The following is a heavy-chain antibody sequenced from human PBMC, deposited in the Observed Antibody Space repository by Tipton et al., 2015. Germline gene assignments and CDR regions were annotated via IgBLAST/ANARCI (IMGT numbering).Heavy chain of an antibody. V-gene: IGHV4-59*01. J-gene: IGHJ4*02. CDR2: IYYSGST. Sequence: TLSLTCTVSGDSISHYYWSWIRQPPGKGLEWIGYIYYSGSTNYNPSLQSRVTISVDTSQNQFSLKLSSVTAADMAVYYCARYRMGVDSWGQGTLVTVSS. CDR3: ARYRMGVDS. CDR1: GDSISHYY. D-gene: IGHD3-16*01.